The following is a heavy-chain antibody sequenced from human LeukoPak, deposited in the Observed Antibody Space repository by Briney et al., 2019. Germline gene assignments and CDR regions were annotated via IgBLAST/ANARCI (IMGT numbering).Heavy chain of an antibody. J-gene: IGHJ4*02. Sequence: GGSLRLSCAASGFTFSSYWMSWVRQAPGKGLEWVANIKQDGSEKYYVDTVKGRFTISRDNAKNSLYLQMNSLRAEDTAVYYCARDPYYCSSTSCYPTEGYWGQGTLVTVSS. V-gene: IGHV3-7*01. CDR3: ARDPYYCSSTSCYPTEGY. CDR1: GFTFSSYW. D-gene: IGHD2-2*01. CDR2: IKQDGSEK.